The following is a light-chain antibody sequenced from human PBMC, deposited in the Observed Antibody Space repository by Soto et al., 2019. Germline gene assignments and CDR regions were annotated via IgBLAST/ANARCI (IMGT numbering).Light chain of an antibody. V-gene: IGKV1-6*01. CDR3: LQDYNYPRT. CDR1: QDIRTE. J-gene: IGKJ2*01. CDR2: GAS. Sequence: AIQMTQSPSSLSASVGDRVTITCRSSQDIRTELGWYQQRPGKAPNLLIYGASTLQTGVPARFSGSGSGTDFFLTIRSLQPEDVATYYCLQDYNYPRTFGQGTKLQIK.